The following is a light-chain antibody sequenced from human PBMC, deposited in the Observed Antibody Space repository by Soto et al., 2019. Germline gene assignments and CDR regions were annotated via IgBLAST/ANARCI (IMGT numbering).Light chain of an antibody. CDR1: QSVLYSSNNKNY. J-gene: IGKJ1*01. CDR3: QQYYRTPQT. Sequence: DIVMTQSPDSLAVSLGERATINCKSSQSVLYSSNNKNYLAWYQQKPGQPPKLLIYWASTRDSGVPDRFSGSGSGRDFTLTISSLQAEDVAVYYCQQYYRTPQTFGQWTKVEIK. CDR2: WAS. V-gene: IGKV4-1*01.